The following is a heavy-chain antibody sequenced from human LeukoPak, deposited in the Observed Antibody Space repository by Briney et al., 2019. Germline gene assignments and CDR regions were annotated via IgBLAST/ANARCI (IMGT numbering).Heavy chain of an antibody. CDR3: ARQTGSGLFILP. D-gene: IGHD3/OR15-3a*01. CDR1: GGSISSSNW. CDR2: IYHSGST. Sequence: PSGTLSLTCAVSGGSISSSNWWSWVRQPPGKGLEWIGEIYHSGSTNYNPSLKSRVTISVDTSKNRFSLKLTSVTAADTAVYYCARQTGSGLFILPGGQGTLVTVSS. J-gene: IGHJ4*02. V-gene: IGHV4-4*02.